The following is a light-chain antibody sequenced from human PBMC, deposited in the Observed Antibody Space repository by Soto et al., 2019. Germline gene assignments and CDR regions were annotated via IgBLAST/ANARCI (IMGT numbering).Light chain of an antibody. V-gene: IGLV2-14*03. CDR2: NVD. CDR3: SSYADSSTVV. CDR1: SSDVGGHNY. J-gene: IGLJ2*01. Sequence: QSALTQVASVSASPGQSITISCTGTSSDVGGHNYVSWYQQHPGNAPKLMIYNVDYRPSGISNRFSGSKSGNTASLTISGLQADDEAYYYCSSYADSSTVVFGGGTK.